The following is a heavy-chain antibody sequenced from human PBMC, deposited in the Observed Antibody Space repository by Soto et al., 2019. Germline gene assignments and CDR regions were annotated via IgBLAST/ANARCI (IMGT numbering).Heavy chain of an antibody. CDR2: IDGYGTNT. D-gene: IGHD1-26*01. CDR1: GFTFSDYW. J-gene: IGHJ4*02. CDR3: VRLGFGSEWEC. V-gene: IGHV3-74*01. Sequence: GGSLRLSCATSGFTFSDYWIHWVRQVHGEGRAWVSRIDGYGTNTDYAESVRGRFTISRDSGKSTAFLKMDSLRAEDPAVDPCVRLGFGSEWECWGQGIRVTVAS.